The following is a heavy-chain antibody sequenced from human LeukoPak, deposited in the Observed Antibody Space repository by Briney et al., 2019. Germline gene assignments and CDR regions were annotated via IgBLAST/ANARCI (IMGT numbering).Heavy chain of an antibody. D-gene: IGHD1-26*01. Sequence: SETLSLTCTVSGGSISSYYWSWIRQPPGKGLEWIGYIYYSGSTNYNPSLKSRVTISVDTSKNQFSLKLSSVTAADTAVYYCARAGVGATYYFDYWGQGTLVTVSS. CDR1: GGSISSYY. J-gene: IGHJ4*02. CDR3: ARAGVGATYYFDY. CDR2: IYYSGST. V-gene: IGHV4-59*01.